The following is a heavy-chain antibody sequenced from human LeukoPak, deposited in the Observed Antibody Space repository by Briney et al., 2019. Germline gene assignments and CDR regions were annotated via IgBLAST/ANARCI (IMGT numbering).Heavy chain of an antibody. CDR3: GRGITSGPRRYDVRNFDY. CDR2: INLDGSER. J-gene: IGHJ4*02. D-gene: IGHD5-12*01. V-gene: IGHV3-7*01. CDR1: GFIFSSSW. Sequence: RGSLRLSCAASGFIFSSSWMSWVRQAPGKGLEWVANINLDGSERYYVDSLKGRFTISRDNAKNSLYLHMNSLRAEDTAVYYCGRGITSGPRRYDVRNFDYWGQGTLVTVSS.